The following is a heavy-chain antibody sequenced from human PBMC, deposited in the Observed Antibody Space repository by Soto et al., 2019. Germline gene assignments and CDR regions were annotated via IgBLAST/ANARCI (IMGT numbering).Heavy chain of an antibody. V-gene: IGHV4-39*01. CDR3: AGRTIVLVPAASYYYYGMDV. CDR1: GGSISSSSYY. J-gene: IGHJ6*02. Sequence: PSETLSLTCTVSGGSISSSSYYWGWIRQPPGKGMDWIGSIYYSGSTYYNPSLKSRVTISVDTSKNQFSLKLSSVTAADTAVYYCAGRTIVLVPAASYYYYGMDVWGQGTTVTVSS. D-gene: IGHD2-2*01. CDR2: IYYSGST.